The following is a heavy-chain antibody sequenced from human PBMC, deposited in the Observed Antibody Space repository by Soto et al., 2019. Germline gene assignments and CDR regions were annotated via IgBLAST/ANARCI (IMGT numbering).Heavy chain of an antibody. V-gene: IGHV4-39*01. Sequence: SETLSLTCTVSGGSISSSSYHWGWIRQPPGKGLEWIGSIYYSGSTYYNPSLKSRVTISVDTSKNQFSLKLSSVTAADTAVYYCASSSLVRGVMYYYGMDVWGQGTTVTVSS. J-gene: IGHJ6*02. D-gene: IGHD3-10*01. CDR3: ASSSLVRGVMYYYGMDV. CDR1: GGSISSSSYH. CDR2: IYYSGST.